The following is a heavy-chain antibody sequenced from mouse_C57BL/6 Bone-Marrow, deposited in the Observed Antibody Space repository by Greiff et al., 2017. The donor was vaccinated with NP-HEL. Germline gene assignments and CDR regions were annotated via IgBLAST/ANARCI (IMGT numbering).Heavy chain of an antibody. Sequence: VQLQQSGAELARPGASVKLSCKASGYTFTSYGISWVKQRTGQGLEWIGEIYPRSGNTYYNEKFKGKATLTADKSSSTAYMELRSLTSEDSAVYFCARRDYDFWYFDYWGQGTTLTVSS. CDR2: IYPRSGNT. V-gene: IGHV1-81*01. D-gene: IGHD2-4*01. J-gene: IGHJ2*01. CDR3: ARRDYDFWYFDY. CDR1: GYTFTSYG.